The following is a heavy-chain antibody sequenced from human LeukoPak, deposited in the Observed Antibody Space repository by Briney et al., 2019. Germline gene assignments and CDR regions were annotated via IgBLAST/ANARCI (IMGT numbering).Heavy chain of an antibody. D-gene: IGHD3-10*01. CDR2: INHSGST. V-gene: IGHV4-34*01. CDR3: ARGTRYYYGSGSHYPNWRGNNWFDP. CDR1: GGSFSGYY. Sequence: SETLSLTCAVYGGSFSGYYWSWIRQPPGKGLEWIGEINHSGSTNYNPSLKSRVTISVDTSKNQFSLKLSSVTAADTAVYYCARGTRYYYGSGSHYPNWRGNNWFDPWGQGTLVTVSS. J-gene: IGHJ5*02.